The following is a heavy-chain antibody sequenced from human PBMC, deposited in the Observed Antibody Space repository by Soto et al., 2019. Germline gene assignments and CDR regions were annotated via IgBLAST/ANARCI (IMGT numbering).Heavy chain of an antibody. CDR3: ARDRPNYFGSGAYYKRGVDF. CDR1: GFTFSNYA. CDR2: ITASGGTT. J-gene: IGHJ4*02. Sequence: EVQLLESGGGLVQPGGSLRLSCAASGFTFSNYAMSWVRQAPGKGPEWVSSITASGGTTYYADSVKGRLSISRDNSKNTLYLQMNSLRAEDTAIYYCARDRPNYFGSGAYYKRGVDFWGQGALGAGSS. D-gene: IGHD3-10*01. V-gene: IGHV3-23*01.